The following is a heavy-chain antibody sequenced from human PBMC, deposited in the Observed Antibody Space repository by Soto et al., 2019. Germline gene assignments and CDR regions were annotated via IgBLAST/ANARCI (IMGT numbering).Heavy chain of an antibody. Sequence: PGGSLRLSCAASGFTFSSYAMTWVRQAPGKGLEWVSGISGGGGVSTYYADSVKGRFTISRDNSMNTLYLQMNRLRAEDTAVYYCAKDAISMVRGVNNWFDLWGQGTLVTVSS. J-gene: IGHJ5*02. CDR2: ISGGGGVST. CDR3: AKDAISMVRGVNNWFDL. D-gene: IGHD3-10*01. V-gene: IGHV3-23*01. CDR1: GFTFSSYA.